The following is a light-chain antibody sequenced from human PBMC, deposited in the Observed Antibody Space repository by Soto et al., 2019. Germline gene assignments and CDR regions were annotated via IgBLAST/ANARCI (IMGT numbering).Light chain of an antibody. CDR3: QQYDSSLYT. Sequence: EIVLTQSPGTLSLSPGERATLSCRASQSVSSSYLAGYQQKPGQAPRLLIYGASRRASGIPDRFSGSGSGTGFTLTISRLEPEDFAVYYCQQYDSSLYTFGQGTKLEIK. V-gene: IGKV3-20*01. CDR2: GAS. CDR1: QSVSSSY. J-gene: IGKJ2*01.